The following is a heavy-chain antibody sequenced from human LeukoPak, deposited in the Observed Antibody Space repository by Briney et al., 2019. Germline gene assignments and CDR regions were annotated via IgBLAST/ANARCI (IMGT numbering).Heavy chain of an antibody. Sequence: PGGSLRLSCAASGFTFSSYAMSWVRQAPGKGLEWVSAISGSGGSTYYADSVKGRFTISRDNSKNTLYLQMNSLRAEDTAVYYCARHYYGSGSYYLNPVLDYWGQGTLVTVSS. D-gene: IGHD3-10*01. J-gene: IGHJ4*02. CDR3: ARHYYGSGSYYLNPVLDY. CDR1: GFTFSSYA. CDR2: ISGSGGST. V-gene: IGHV3-23*01.